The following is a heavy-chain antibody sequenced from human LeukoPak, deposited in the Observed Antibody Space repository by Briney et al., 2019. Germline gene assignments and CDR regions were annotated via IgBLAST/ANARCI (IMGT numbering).Heavy chain of an antibody. J-gene: IGHJ4*02. D-gene: IGHD5-18*01. Sequence: GESLEISCKGSGYSFTSYWIGWVRQMPGKGLEWMGIIYPGDSDTRYSPSFQGQVTISADKSISTAYLQWSSLKASDTAMYYCARHRGYSYGLRRYYFDYWGQGTLVTVSS. V-gene: IGHV5-51*01. CDR1: GYSFTSYW. CDR2: IYPGDSDT. CDR3: ARHRGYSYGLRRYYFDY.